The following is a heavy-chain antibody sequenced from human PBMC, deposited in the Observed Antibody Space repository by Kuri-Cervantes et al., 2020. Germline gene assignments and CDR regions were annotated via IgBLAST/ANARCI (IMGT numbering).Heavy chain of an antibody. Sequence: GGSLRLSCKASGGTFSSYATSWVRQAPGQGLEWMGGIIPIFGTANYAQKFQGRVTITADESTSTAYMELSSLRSEDTAVYYCARERSSGWYFDYWGQGTLVTVSS. CDR2: IIPIFGTA. D-gene: IGHD6-19*01. CDR1: GGTFSSYA. V-gene: IGHV1-69*01. J-gene: IGHJ4*02. CDR3: ARERSSGWYFDY.